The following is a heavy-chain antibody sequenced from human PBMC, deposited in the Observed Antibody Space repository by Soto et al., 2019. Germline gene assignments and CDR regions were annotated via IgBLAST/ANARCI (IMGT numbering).Heavy chain of an antibody. D-gene: IGHD3-9*01. Sequence: GASVKVSCNASGYTFIDYYMHWVRQAPGQGFEWMGRISPKSGGTNYAQKFQGRVTMTWDTSLNTAYMELSSLISEDTVVYYCARPPGYISDWYYFDLWGQGTLVTVSS. CDR3: ARPPGYISDWYYFDL. CDR2: ISPKSGGT. V-gene: IGHV1-2*05. CDR1: GYTFIDYY. J-gene: IGHJ4*02.